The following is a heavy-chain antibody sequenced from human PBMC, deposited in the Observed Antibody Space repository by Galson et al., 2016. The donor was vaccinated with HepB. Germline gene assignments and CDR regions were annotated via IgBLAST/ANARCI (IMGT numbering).Heavy chain of an antibody. V-gene: IGHV3-66*01. CDR3: ARDPPGVPDFALDV. D-gene: IGHD3-10*01. CDR2: ICYGGSA. Sequence: SLRLSCAASGFTVSSNCMSWVRQAPGKGLEWVSLICYGGSAYYTDPVKARFTISRDNSKNTLYLQMNNLRPEDTAVYFCARDPPGVPDFALDVWGQGTTVTVSS. J-gene: IGHJ6*02. CDR1: GFTVSSNC.